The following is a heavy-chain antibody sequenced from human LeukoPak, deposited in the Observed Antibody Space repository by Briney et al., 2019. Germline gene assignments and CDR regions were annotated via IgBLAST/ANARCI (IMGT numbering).Heavy chain of an antibody. Sequence: RSGGSLRLSCAASGFTFSSYAMSWVRQAPGKGLEWVSAISGSGGSTYYADSVKGRFIISRDNSKNTLYLQMNSLRAEDTAVYYCASNGPYYDFWSGYYYYMDVWGKGTTVTVSS. CDR1: GFTFSSYA. CDR2: ISGSGGST. J-gene: IGHJ6*03. V-gene: IGHV3-23*01. D-gene: IGHD3-3*01. CDR3: ASNGPYYDFWSGYYYYMDV.